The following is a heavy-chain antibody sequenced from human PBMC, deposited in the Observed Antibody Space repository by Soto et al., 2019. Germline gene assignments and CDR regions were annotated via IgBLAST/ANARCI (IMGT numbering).Heavy chain of an antibody. D-gene: IGHD3-10*01. CDR3: ANSFGPMVRGVRPIDY. J-gene: IGHJ4*02. Sequence: QVQLVESGGGVVQPGRSLRFSCAASGFTFSSYGMHWVRQAPGKGLEWVAVISYDGSNKYYADSVKGRFTISRDNSKNTLYLQMNSLRAEDTAVYYCANSFGPMVRGVRPIDYWGQGTLVTVSS. CDR2: ISYDGSNK. CDR1: GFTFSSYG. V-gene: IGHV3-30*18.